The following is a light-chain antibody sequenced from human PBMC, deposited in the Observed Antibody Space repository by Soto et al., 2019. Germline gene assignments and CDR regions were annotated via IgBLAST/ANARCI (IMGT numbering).Light chain of an antibody. CDR1: QRVSIL. CDR3: QQYNNWPRT. Sequence: EVAMAQTQVTLSVSPGERATLSCRASQRVSILLAWYQQKPGQAPRLLIHGASTRATGIPARFSGSGSGTEFTLTISSLQSEDFGVYYCQQYNNWPRTFGQGTKVDI. J-gene: IGKJ1*01. CDR2: GAS. V-gene: IGKV3-15*01.